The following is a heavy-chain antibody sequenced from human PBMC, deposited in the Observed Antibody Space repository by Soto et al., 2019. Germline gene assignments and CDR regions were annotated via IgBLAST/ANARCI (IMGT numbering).Heavy chain of an antibody. D-gene: IGHD3-22*01. J-gene: IGHJ4*02. V-gene: IGHV3-23*01. CDR2: ISGSGGST. CDR3: ANFGSGYYYSPVFDY. Sequence: EVQLLESGGGLVQPGGSLRLSCAASGFTFSSYAMSWVRQAPGKGLEWVSAISGSGGSTYYADSVKGRFTISRDNSKNTLYLQMNSLRAEDTAVYYCANFGSGYYYSPVFDYWGQGTLVTVSS. CDR1: GFTFSSYA.